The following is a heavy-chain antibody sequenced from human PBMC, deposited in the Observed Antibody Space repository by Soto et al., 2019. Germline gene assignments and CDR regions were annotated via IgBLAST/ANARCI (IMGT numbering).Heavy chain of an antibody. V-gene: IGHV1-2*02. CDR1: GYPFSDNH. CDR3: AREDSSGWYSLDY. J-gene: IGHJ4*02. Sequence: GASVKVSCKASGYPFSDNHIHWVRQAPGQRLEWMGWLNPYSGATTFAAKLQGRVTMTTDTSTSTSYMELRSLRSDDTAVYYCAREDSSGWYSLDYWGQGTLVTVSS. CDR2: LNPYSGAT. D-gene: IGHD6-19*01.